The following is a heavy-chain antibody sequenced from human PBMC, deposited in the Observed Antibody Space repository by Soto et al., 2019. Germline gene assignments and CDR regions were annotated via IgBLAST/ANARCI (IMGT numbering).Heavy chain of an antibody. D-gene: IGHD1-1*01. CDR3: ARDPFSPTPGGY. J-gene: IGHJ4*02. V-gene: IGHV3-7*05. Sequence: EVQLVESGGGLVQPGGSLRLSCAASGFTFSSYWMSWVRQAPGKGLEWVANIKQDGSEKYYVDSVKGRFTISSDNAKNSLYLQMNSVRADDTAVYYCARDPFSPTPGGYWGQGTLVTVSS. CDR2: IKQDGSEK. CDR1: GFTFSSYW.